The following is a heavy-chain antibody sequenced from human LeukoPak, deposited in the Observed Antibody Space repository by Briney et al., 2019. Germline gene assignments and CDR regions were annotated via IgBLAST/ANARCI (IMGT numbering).Heavy chain of an antibody. Sequence: TGGSLRLSCAASGFTFSSYAMSWVRQAPGKGLEWVSAISGSGGSTHYADSVKGRFTISRDNSKNTLYLQMNSLRAEDTAVYYCAKDKLDAWFGELISSWFDPWGQGTLVTVSS. CDR1: GFTFSSYA. D-gene: IGHD3-10*01. J-gene: IGHJ5*02. CDR3: AKDKLDAWFGELISSWFDP. CDR2: ISGSGGST. V-gene: IGHV3-23*01.